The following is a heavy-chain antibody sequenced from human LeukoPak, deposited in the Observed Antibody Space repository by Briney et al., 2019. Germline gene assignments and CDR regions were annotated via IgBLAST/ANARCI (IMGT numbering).Heavy chain of an antibody. Sequence: GGSLRLSCAASGFTFYDYAMHWVRHAPGKGLEWVSGISWNSGSIGYADSVKGRFTISRDNAKNSLYLQMNSLRAEDTALYYCAKDPLAGGMVAFDIWGQGTMVTVSS. D-gene: IGHD3-16*01. CDR3: AKDPLAGGMVAFDI. J-gene: IGHJ3*02. CDR2: ISWNSGSI. V-gene: IGHV3-9*01. CDR1: GFTFYDYA.